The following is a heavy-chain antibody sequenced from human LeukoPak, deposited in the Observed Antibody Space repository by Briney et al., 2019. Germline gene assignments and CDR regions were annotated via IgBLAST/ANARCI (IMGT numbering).Heavy chain of an antibody. D-gene: IGHD6-13*01. V-gene: IGHV3-30*18. J-gene: IGHJ4*02. CDR2: ISYDGSNK. CDR3: AKRMGPSIAAADLDY. Sequence: GGSLRLSCAASGFTFSSYGMHWVRQAPGKGLEWVAVISYDGSNKYYADSVKGRFTISRDNSKNTLYQQMNSLRGEDTAVYYCAKRMGPSIAAADLDYWGQGTLVTVSS. CDR1: GFTFSSYG.